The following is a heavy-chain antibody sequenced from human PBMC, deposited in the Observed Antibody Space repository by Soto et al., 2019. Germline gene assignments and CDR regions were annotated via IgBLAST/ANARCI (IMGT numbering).Heavy chain of an antibody. CDR1: GYSFTNYW. J-gene: IGHJ4*02. D-gene: IGHD2-15*01. Sequence: ESPKISCQGSGYSFTNYWIGWVRQVPGRGLEWVGIIHPGYSDTRYRPSFQGQVTISADKSISTAYLQWSSLKASDTAIYYCARPPGSGTLFANWGQGTPVTVSS. V-gene: IGHV5-51*01. CDR2: IHPGYSDT. CDR3: ARPPGSGTLFAN.